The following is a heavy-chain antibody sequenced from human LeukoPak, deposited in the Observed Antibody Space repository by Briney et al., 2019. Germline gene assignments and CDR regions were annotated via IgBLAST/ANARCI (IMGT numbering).Heavy chain of an antibody. CDR3: AKDPPTVTTDY. V-gene: IGHV3-30*18. D-gene: IGHD4-11*01. Sequence: GGSLRLSCAASGFTFSSYGMHWVRQAPGKGLEWVAVISYDGSNKYYADSVKGRFTISRDNSKNTLYLQMNSLRAEDTAVYYCAKDPPTVTTDYWGQGTLVTVSS. CDR2: ISYDGSNK. J-gene: IGHJ4*02. CDR1: GFTFSSYG.